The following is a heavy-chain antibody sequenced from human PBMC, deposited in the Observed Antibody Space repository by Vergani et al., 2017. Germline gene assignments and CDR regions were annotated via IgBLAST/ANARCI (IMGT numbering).Heavy chain of an antibody. CDR2: MSYSGTT. V-gene: IGHV4-39*01. D-gene: IGHD3-10*01. Sequence: QLQLQESGPGLVKPSETLSLTCSVSGGSITSSSNFWGWIRQPPGKGLEWIGSMSYSGTTYSNPSLKSRVTISVDTSKSQFSLKLNSVTAADSAVYYCARIISGFEASQYFYYGLDVWGQGTMVTVSS. CDR3: ARIISGFEASQYFYYGLDV. CDR1: GGSITSSSNF. J-gene: IGHJ6*02.